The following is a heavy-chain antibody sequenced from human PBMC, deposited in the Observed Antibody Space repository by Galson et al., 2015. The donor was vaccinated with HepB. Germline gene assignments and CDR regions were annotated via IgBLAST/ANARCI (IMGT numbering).Heavy chain of an antibody. V-gene: IGHV3-30*18. CDR1: GFTFSSYG. J-gene: IGHJ5*02. CDR2: ISYDGSNK. CDR3: AKDRAAAAPLGFDP. Sequence: SLRLSCAASGFTFSSYGMHWVRQAPGKGLEWVAVISYDGSNKYYADSVKGRFTISRDNSKNTLYLQMNSLRAEDTAVYYCAKDRAAAAPLGFDPWGQGTLVTVAS. D-gene: IGHD6-13*01.